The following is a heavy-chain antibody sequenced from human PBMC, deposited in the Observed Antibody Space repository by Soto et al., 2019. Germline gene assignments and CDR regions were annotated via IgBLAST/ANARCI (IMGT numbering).Heavy chain of an antibody. J-gene: IGHJ6*03. Sequence: SETLSLTCTVSGGSITNNYWSWIRQFPGKGLEWIGYVYSSGSTKHNPSLKSRVTISVDTAKNQFSLKLSSVTAADTAIYYCAIHLPDYYTYYIYVRAQRATVPVS. CDR2: VYSSGST. CDR1: GGSITNNY. CDR3: AIHLPDYYTYYIYV. D-gene: IGHD3-9*01. V-gene: IGHV4-59*08.